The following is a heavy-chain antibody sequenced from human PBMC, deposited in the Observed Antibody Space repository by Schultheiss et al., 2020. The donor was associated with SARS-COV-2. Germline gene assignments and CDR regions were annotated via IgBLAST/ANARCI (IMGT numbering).Heavy chain of an antibody. CDR3: ATGREALYGMDV. Sequence: ASVKVSCKASGYTFTGYYMHWVRQAPGQGLEWMGWINPNSGGTNYAQKLQGRVTMTRDTSTSTVYMEMSSLRSEDTAVYYCATGREALYGMDVWGQGTTVTVSS. J-gene: IGHJ6*02. CDR1: GYTFTGYY. D-gene: IGHD1-26*01. CDR2: INPNSGGT. V-gene: IGHV1-2*02.